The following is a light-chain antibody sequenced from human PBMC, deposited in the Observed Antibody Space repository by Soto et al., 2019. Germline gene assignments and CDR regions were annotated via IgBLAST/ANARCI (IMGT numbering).Light chain of an antibody. J-gene: IGKJ4*01. V-gene: IGKV3-11*01. CDR2: DAS. CDR3: QQRGNWPPT. CDR1: QSISSY. Sequence: EIVLTQSPATLSLSPGERATLSCSASQSISSYLAWYQQKPGQAPRLLIYDASNRATGIPARFSGGGTGKDFTLTISSLEPEDFAVYYCQQRGNWPPTFGGGTKVEIK.